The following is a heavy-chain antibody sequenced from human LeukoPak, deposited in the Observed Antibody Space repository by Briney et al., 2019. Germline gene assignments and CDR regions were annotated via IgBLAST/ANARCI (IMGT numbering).Heavy chain of an antibody. CDR3: ARTTIQLWLARSGPKNWFDP. J-gene: IGHJ5*02. V-gene: IGHV4-39*07. CDR1: GGSISSSSYY. D-gene: IGHD5-18*01. CDR2: IYYSGST. Sequence: PSETLSLTCTVSGGSISSSSYYWGWIRQPPGKGLEWIGNIYYSGSTYYNPSLKSRVTISVDTSKNQFSLKLSSVTAADTAVYYCARTTIQLWLARSGPKNWFDPWGQGTLVTVSS.